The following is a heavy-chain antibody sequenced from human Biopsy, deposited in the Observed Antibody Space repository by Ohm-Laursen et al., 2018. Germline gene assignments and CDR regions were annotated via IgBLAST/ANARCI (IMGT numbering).Heavy chain of an antibody. V-gene: IGHV4-39*01. CDR1: GGSISNNNYY. Sequence: PSDTLSLTCTVSGGSISNNNYYWGWIRQPPGKGLEWIGSIFYRGSTHYKPSLKSRVNISVDTSKNQFSPKLNSVTAADTAVYYCARDYDTSGYYYVSWGQGTLVTVSS. CDR3: ARDYDTSGYYYVS. D-gene: IGHD3-22*01. CDR2: IFYRGST. J-gene: IGHJ5*02.